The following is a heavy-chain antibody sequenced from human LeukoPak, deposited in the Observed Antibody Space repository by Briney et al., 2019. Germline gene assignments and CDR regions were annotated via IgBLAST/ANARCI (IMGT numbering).Heavy chain of an antibody. V-gene: IGHV4-34*01. CDR2: INHSGST. Sequence: PSETLSLTCAVYGGSFSGYYWSWIRQPPGKGLEWIGEINHSGSTNYNPSLKSRVTISVDTSKNQFSLKLSSVTAADTAVYYCARGGSGGYVVAYYYYYMDVWGKGTTVTVSS. J-gene: IGHJ6*03. CDR1: GGSFSGYY. CDR3: ARGGSGGYVVAYYYYYMDV. D-gene: IGHD5-12*01.